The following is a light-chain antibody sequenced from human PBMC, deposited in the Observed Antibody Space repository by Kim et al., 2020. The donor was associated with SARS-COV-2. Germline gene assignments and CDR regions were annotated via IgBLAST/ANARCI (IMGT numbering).Light chain of an antibody. CDR3: QQYDLYPWT. V-gene: IGKV1-5*01. CDR1: QRIGSW. CDR2: DIS. J-gene: IGKJ1*01. Sequence: APVGDRVTNPGRGRQRIGSWLAWYQQKPGKAPKHLMYDISRLERGAPSRFSGSGSGTEFNFTISSLQPDDFATYDCQQYDLYPWTFGQRTKVDIK.